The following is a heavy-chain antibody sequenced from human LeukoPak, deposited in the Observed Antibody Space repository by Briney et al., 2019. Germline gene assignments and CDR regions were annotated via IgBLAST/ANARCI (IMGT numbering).Heavy chain of an antibody. CDR2: IKTDGSQI. Sequence: GGSLRLSCVASGFTFSSYWMTWVRQAPGKGLVWVANIKTDGSQIYYVDSVRGRFTISRDNAKNSLYLQMNSLRVEDTAVYYCARDLNWETYWGQGTLVSVSS. V-gene: IGHV3-7*01. J-gene: IGHJ4*02. CDR1: GFTFSSYW. CDR3: ARDLNWETY. D-gene: IGHD7-27*01.